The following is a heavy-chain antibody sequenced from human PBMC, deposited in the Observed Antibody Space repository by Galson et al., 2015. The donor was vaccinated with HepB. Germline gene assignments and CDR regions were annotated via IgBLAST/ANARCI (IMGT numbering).Heavy chain of an antibody. V-gene: IGHV3-30*18. D-gene: IGHD6-19*01. CDR1: GFTFSNYG. Sequence: SLRLSCAASGFTFSNYGMHWVRQAPGKGLEWVAVISYDGSNKYYADSVKGRLTISRDNSKSTLYLQMNSLRAEGTALYYCAKDPYLYSALAGTMAGFDYWGQGTLVTVSS. CDR2: ISYDGSNK. CDR3: AKDPYLYSALAGTMAGFDY. J-gene: IGHJ4*02.